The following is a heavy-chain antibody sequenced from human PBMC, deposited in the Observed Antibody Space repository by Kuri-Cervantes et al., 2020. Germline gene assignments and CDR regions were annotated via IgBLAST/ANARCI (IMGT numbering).Heavy chain of an antibody. D-gene: IGHD5-18*01. CDR3: ARDLFVGEYSDAYALDI. CDR1: GYTFTSYG. Sequence: ASVKVSCKASGYTFTSYGISWVRQAPGQGLEWMGWISAYNGNTNYAQRLQGRVTMTTDESTSTAYMELSSLRSEDTAMYYCARDLFVGEYSDAYALDIWGQGTMVTVSS. J-gene: IGHJ3*02. CDR2: ISAYNGNT. V-gene: IGHV1-18*01.